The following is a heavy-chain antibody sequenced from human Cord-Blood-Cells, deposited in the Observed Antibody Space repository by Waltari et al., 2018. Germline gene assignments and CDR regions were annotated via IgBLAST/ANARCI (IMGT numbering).Heavy chain of an antibody. Sequence: QVQLQESGPGLVKPSETLSLTCTVSGGSISSYSWSWIRQPPGKGLEWIGHIYTSGSTNSNPSLKSRVTMSVDTSKNQFSLKLSSVTAADTAVYYCAREGEGYCSSTSCYDYWGQGTLVTVSS. CDR1: GGSISSYS. CDR2: IYTSGST. V-gene: IGHV4-4*07. J-gene: IGHJ4*02. CDR3: AREGEGYCSSTSCYDY. D-gene: IGHD2-2*01.